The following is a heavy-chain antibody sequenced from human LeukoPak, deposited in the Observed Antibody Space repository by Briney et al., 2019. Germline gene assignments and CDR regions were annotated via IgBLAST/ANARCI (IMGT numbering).Heavy chain of an antibody. D-gene: IGHD3-16*02. CDR1: GDSISSSSYY. CDR2: IYYSGST. J-gene: IGHJ4*02. V-gene: IGHV4-39*01. Sequence: ASETLSLTCTVSGDSISSSSYYWGWIRQPPGKGLEWIGSIYYSGSTYYNPSLKSRVTISVDTSKNQFSLKLSSVTAADTAVYYCARRGGMITFGGVIVPYYFDYWGQGTLVTVSS. CDR3: ARRGGMITFGGVIVPYYFDY.